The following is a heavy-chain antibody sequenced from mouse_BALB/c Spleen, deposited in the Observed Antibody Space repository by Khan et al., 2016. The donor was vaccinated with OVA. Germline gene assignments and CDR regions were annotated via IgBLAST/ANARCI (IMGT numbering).Heavy chain of an antibody. CDR2: INTYTGEP. CDR1: GFTFTNYG. D-gene: IGHD2-14*01. V-gene: IGHV9-3-1*01. Sequence: QIQLVQSGPELKKPGETVQISCKASGFTFTNYGMNWVRQAPGKGLKWMGWINTYTGEPTFTDDLTGRFAFSLETSASTAYLQINSLKNEDTATYFCARVGYNGTMDFWGQGTSVTVSS. J-gene: IGHJ4*01. CDR3: ARVGYNGTMDF.